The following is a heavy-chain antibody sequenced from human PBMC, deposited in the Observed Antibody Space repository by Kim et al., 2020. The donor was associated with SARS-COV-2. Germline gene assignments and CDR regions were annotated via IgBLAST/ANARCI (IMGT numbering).Heavy chain of an antibody. CDR2: ISSSGSTI. Sequence: GGSLRHSCAASGFTFSDYYMSWIRQAPGKGLEWVSYISSSGSTIYYADSVKGRFTISRDNAKNSLYLQMNSLRAEDTAVYYCARDPGNDYYGSGSYGGYFDYWGQGTLVTVSS. V-gene: IGHV3-11*01. CDR1: GFTFSDYY. J-gene: IGHJ4*02. CDR3: ARDPGNDYYGSGSYGGYFDY. D-gene: IGHD3-10*01.